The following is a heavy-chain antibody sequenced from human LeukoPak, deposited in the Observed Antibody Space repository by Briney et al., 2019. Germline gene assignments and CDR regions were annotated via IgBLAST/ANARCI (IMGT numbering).Heavy chain of an antibody. V-gene: IGHV4-38-2*02. D-gene: IGHD5-12*01. CDR2: IYYSGST. CDR1: GYSISSGYY. J-gene: IGHJ4*02. Sequence: SETLSLTCTVSGYSISSGYYWSWIRQPPGKGLEWIGYIYYSGSTNYNPSLKSRVTISVDTSKNQFSLKLSSVTAADTAVYYCARFVVATGNFDYWGQGTLVTVSS. CDR3: ARFVVATGNFDY.